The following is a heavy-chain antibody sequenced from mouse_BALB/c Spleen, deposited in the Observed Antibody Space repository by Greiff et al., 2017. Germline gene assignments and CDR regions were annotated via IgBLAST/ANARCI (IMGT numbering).Heavy chain of an antibody. V-gene: IGHV1-4*01. D-gene: IGHD2-14*01. CDR3: AREGYRYDVWFAY. CDR2: INPSSGYT. Sequence: QVHVKQSGAELARPGASVKMSCKASGYTFTSYTMHWVKQRPGQGLEWIGYINPSSGYTNYNQKFKDKATLTADKSSSTAYMQLSSLTSEDSAVYYCAREGYRYDVWFAYWGQGTLVTVSA. J-gene: IGHJ3*01. CDR1: GYTFTSYT.